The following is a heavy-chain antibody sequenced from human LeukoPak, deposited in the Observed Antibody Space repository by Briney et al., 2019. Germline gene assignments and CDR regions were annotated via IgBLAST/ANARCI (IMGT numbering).Heavy chain of an antibody. CDR2: ISWNRGII. V-gene: IGHV3-9*01. CDR1: GITFDGYA. Sequence: GGSLRLSCVVSGITFDGYAMHWVRQAPGKGLEWVSSISWNRGIIDYADSVKGRFTISRDNAKNSLHLQMNSLRAEDTAFYYCYHAGYWGQGTLVTVSS. CDR3: YHAGY. J-gene: IGHJ4*02. D-gene: IGHD2-2*01.